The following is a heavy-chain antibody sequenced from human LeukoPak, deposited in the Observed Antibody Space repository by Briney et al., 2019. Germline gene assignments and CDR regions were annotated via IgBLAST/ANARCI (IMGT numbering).Heavy chain of an antibody. CDR2: ITYDGSEK. CDR1: GFTFRIYN. V-gene: IGHV3-30*03. CDR3: ARDLLDPGDFDY. D-gene: IGHD7-27*01. J-gene: IGHJ4*02. Sequence: PGGSLRLSCAASGFTFRIYNMHWVRQAPGKGLEWVAVITYDGSEKYYAESVKGRFTISRDNSKDTLYLQMNSLRAEDTAVYYCARDLLDPGDFDYWGQGTLVTVSS.